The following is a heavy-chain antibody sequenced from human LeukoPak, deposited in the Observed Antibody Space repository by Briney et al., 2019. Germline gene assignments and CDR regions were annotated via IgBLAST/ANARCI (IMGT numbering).Heavy chain of an antibody. Sequence: SGKVSCKAAGYTFTSYGIRGGRQAPGQGGEGRGWISAYNGKTNNEQKLHGRVTMTTDTSTSTAYMELRSLRSDDTAVYYCARDPSQYCSGGSCYYDYWGQGTLVTVSS. D-gene: IGHD2-15*01. CDR3: ARDPSQYCSGGSCYYDY. V-gene: IGHV1-18*04. J-gene: IGHJ4*02. CDR2: ISAYNGKT. CDR1: GYTFTSYG.